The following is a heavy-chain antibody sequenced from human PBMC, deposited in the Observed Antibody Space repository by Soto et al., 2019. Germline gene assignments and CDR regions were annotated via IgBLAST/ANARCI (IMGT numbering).Heavy chain of an antibody. CDR2: IYYSGST. D-gene: IGHD3-22*01. V-gene: IGHV4-59*08. J-gene: IGHJ4*02. CDR3: ARSLGYYDSSGYSY. CDR1: GGSISSYY. Sequence: SETPSPPLTVSGGSISSYYWGWIRQPPGKGLEWIGYIYYSGSTNYNPSLKSRVTISVDTSKNQFSLKLSSVTAADTAVYYCARSLGYYDSSGYSYWGQGSLVIGSS.